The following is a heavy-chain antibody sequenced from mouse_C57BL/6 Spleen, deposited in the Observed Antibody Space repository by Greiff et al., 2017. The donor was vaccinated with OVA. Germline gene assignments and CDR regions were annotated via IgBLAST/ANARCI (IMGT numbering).Heavy chain of an antibody. CDR3: ARRSCDYDEEAWFAD. J-gene: IGHJ3*01. V-gene: IGHV2-6*03. D-gene: IGHD2-4*01. CDR1: GFSFTSYG. CDR2: IWRDGST. Sequence: VQLQQSGPGLVAPSQSLSITCTVSGFSFTSYGVHWVRQPPGQGLEWLVVIWRDGSTTYNSALKSRLSIRKDNSKSQVFLKMNSLQTDDTAVYYCARRSCDYDEEAWFADWGQGTLVTVSA.